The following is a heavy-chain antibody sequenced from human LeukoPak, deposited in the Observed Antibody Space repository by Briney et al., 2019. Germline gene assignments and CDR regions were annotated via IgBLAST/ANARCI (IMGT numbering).Heavy chain of an antibody. D-gene: IGHD6-13*01. CDR2: IKNDGTVK. V-gene: IGHV3-7*01. CDR1: GFTFSSYA. CDR3: AKDSYSKGDY. J-gene: IGHJ4*02. Sequence: GGSLRLSCAASGFTFSSYAMSWVRQAPGKGLEWVANIKNDGTVKNYVDSVKGRFTISRDNAKNSLYLQMNSLRAEDTAVYYCAKDSYSKGDYWGQGVLVTVSS.